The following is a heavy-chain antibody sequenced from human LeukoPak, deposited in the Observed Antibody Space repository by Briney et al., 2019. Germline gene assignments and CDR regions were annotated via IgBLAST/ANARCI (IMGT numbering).Heavy chain of an antibody. CDR3: ASLFALGELSQGAFDI. CDR2: INHSGST. D-gene: IGHD3-16*02. V-gene: IGHV4-34*01. CDR1: GGSFSGYY. J-gene: IGHJ3*02. Sequence: PSETLSLTCAVYGGSFSGYYWSWIRQPPGKGLEWIGEINHSGSTNYNPSLKSRVTISVDTSKNQFSLKLSSVTAADTAVYYCASLFALGELSQGAFDIWGQGTMVTVSS.